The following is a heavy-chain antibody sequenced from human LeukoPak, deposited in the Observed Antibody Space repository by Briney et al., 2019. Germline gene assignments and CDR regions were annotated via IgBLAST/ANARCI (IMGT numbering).Heavy chain of an antibody. D-gene: IGHD6-6*01. V-gene: IGHV1-2*02. CDR2: INPNNGDS. CDR1: GYTFTSYD. J-gene: IGHJ4*02. Sequence: ASVKVSCKASGYTFTSYDINWVRQATGQGLEWMGWINPNNGDSKSAQKFQDRVIMTRDTSIRTAYMELGSLRSDDTAVYYCARAMSIAARLQTIFDYWGQGTLVTVSS. CDR3: ARAMSIAARLQTIFDY.